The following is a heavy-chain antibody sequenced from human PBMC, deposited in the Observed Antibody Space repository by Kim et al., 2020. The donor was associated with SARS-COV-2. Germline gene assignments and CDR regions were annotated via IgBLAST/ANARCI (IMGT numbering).Heavy chain of an antibody. D-gene: IGHD1-26*01. J-gene: IGHJ4*02. V-gene: IGHV3-15*01. CDR2: IKSKTDGWTI. CDR3: TTDYSGGH. Sequence: GGSLRLSCAASGFTFSNAWMIWVRQAPGKGLEWVGRIKSKTDGWTIDYAAFVKGRFTISRDDSKNTVYLQMDSLKTEDTAVYYCTTDYSGGHWGQGTLVT. CDR1: GFTFSNAW.